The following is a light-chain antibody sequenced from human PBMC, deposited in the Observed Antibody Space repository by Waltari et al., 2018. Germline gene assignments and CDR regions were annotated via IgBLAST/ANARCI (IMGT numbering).Light chain of an antibody. Sequence: DIVMTQSPDSLAVSLGARATINCKSSQSVLYSSNNKNYLAWYQQKPGQPPKQLIYWASTRESGVPDRFSGSGSGTDFTLTISSLQAEDVAVYYCQQYYSTPPTFGGGTKVEIK. V-gene: IGKV4-1*01. CDR1: QSVLYSSNNKNY. CDR3: QQYYSTPPT. CDR2: WAS. J-gene: IGKJ4*01.